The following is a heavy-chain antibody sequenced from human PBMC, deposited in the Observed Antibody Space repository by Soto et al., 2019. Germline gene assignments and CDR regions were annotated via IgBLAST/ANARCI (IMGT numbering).Heavy chain of an antibody. V-gene: IGHV3-74*01. J-gene: IGHJ6*03. CDR3: ARAPAYMDV. CDR1: GFTFSSYW. CDR2: LNIDGSIT. Sequence: GGSLRLSCAASGFTFSSYWMHWVRQAPGKGLVWVSRLNIDGSITGYADSVKGRFTISRDNAKNTLYLQMNSLTAEDTAVYYCARAPAYMDVWGKGTTVTVSS.